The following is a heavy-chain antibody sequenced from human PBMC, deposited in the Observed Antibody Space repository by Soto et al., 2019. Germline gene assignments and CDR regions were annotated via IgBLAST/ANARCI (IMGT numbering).Heavy chain of an antibody. V-gene: IGHV4-4*07. D-gene: IGHD6-19*01. J-gene: IGHJ5*02. Sequence: PSETLSLTCTVSGASISSYFWTWIRQPAGKGLDWIGRISTSGTTNYNPSLKSRVTMSVDTSKKNFSLNLSSVTAADTAVYYCAREAGPDRWFDPWGQGNLVTVSS. CDR2: ISTSGTT. CDR3: AREAGPDRWFDP. CDR1: GASISSYF.